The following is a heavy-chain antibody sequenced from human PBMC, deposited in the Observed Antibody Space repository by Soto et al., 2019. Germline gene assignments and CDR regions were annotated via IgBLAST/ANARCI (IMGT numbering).Heavy chain of an antibody. J-gene: IGHJ6*02. D-gene: IGHD2-8*02. CDR1: GFSLTTGGMG. CDR3: ARIYCAGGNCYRRGGFYYGMDV. V-gene: IGHV2-5*02. CDR2: IYWDDDK. Sequence: QITLKESGPTLVQPTQTLTLTCSCSGFSLTTGGMGVGWIRHPPGKALEWLALIYWDDDKRYSPSLKSRLTIIKDISKNQVVLTMTKVDPVDTATYYCARIYCAGGNCYRRGGFYYGMDVWGQGTTVTVSS.